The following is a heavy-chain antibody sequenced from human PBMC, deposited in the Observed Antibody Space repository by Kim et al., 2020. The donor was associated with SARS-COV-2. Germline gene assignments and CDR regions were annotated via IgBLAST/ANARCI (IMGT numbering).Heavy chain of an antibody. V-gene: IGHV3-21*01. D-gene: IGHD1-26*01. CDR1: GSTFSSYT. CDR2: VSSSSTYM. J-gene: IGHJ3*02. Sequence: GGSLRLSCAASGSTFSSYTMNWVRQAPGKGLEWVSSVSSSSTYMYYAYSVRGRFTISRDNAKNSLYPQMDSLRAEDTALYYCASRVVSGSDDAFDIWGQG. CDR3: ASRVVSGSDDAFDI.